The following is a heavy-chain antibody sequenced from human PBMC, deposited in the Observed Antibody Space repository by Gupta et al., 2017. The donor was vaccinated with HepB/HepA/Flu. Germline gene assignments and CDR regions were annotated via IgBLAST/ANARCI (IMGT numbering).Heavy chain of an antibody. V-gene: IGHV4-39*01. D-gene: IGHD3-3*01. CDR3: ARPLGVGARLDP. CDR1: GGSISRNSYY. Sequence: QLLLQESGPGLVRPSETLSLTCSVSGGSISRNSYYWAWIRQPPGKGLEWLGTVYYSGDTYYNPSLKSRITISVDTSKSQFSLNLSSLTAADTAMYYCARPLGVGARLDPWGQGFLVTVSS. CDR2: VYYSGDT. J-gene: IGHJ5*02.